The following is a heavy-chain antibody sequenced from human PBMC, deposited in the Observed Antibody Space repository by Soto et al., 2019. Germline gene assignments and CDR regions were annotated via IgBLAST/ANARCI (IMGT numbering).Heavy chain of an antibody. CDR1: GFTFSTFS. Sequence: GGSLRLSCAASGFTFSTFSMSWVRRAPGKGLEWVSSISGATDITYYADSVKGRFTIARDKSKNTLYLQMNSLRVDDTAVYYCAKDPDGGVVYYYGMDVWGQGTSVTVSS. D-gene: IGHD3-16*01. J-gene: IGHJ6*02. CDR2: ISGATDIT. CDR3: AKDPDGGVVYYYGMDV. V-gene: IGHV3-23*01.